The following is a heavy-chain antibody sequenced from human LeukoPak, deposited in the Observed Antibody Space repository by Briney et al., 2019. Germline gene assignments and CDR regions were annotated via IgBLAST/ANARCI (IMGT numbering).Heavy chain of an antibody. V-gene: IGHV4-59*08. J-gene: IGHJ4*02. CDR1: GDSVSIYY. D-gene: IGHD3-10*01. CDR2: IYYRGNT. CDR3: ASHYEGRGVITFDY. Sequence: SETLSLTCTVSGDSVSIYYWRWIRQPPGKGLEWIGYIYYRGNTNYNPSLKSRVTMAVDTSKNQFSLKLSSVIAADTAVYYCASHYEGRGVITFDYWGQGTLVTVSS.